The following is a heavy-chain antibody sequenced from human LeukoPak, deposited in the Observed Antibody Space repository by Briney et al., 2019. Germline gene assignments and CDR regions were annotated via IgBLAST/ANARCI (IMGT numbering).Heavy chain of an antibody. V-gene: IGHV1-69*04. CDR2: IIPILGIA. J-gene: IGHJ4*02. CDR3: ARGEEDTASFDY. CDR1: GGTFSSYA. D-gene: IGHD5-18*01. Sequence: GASVKVSCRASGGTFSSYAISWVRQAPGQGLEWMGRIIPILGIANYAQEFQGRVTITADKSTSTAYMELSSLRSEDTAVYYCARGEEDTASFDYWGQGTLVTVSS.